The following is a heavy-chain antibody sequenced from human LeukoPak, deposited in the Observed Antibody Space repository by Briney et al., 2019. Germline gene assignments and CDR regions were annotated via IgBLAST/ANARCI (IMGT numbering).Heavy chain of an antibody. CDR2: INWNGGST. J-gene: IGHJ4*02. D-gene: IGHD3-22*01. Sequence: GGSLRLSCAASGFTFYDYGMSWVRQAPGKGREGVSGINWNGGSTGYADSVKGRFTISRDNAKNSLYLQMNSLRAEDTALYYRARGPSYYYDSSGYLFDYWGQGTLVTVSS. CDR1: GFTFYDYG. CDR3: ARGPSYYYDSSGYLFDY. V-gene: IGHV3-20*04.